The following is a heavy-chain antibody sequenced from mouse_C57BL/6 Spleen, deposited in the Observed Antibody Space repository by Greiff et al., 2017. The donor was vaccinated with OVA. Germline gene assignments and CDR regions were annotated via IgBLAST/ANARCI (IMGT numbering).Heavy chain of an antibody. J-gene: IGHJ2*01. V-gene: IGHV15-2*01. CDR1: DSEVFPIAY. CDR3: ARGGGSSFLTGFDY. Sequence: QVQLKESGSELRSPGSSVKLSCKDFDSEVFPIAYMSWVRQKPGHGFEWIGGILPSIGRTIYGEKFEDKATLDADTLSNTAYLELNSLTSEDSAIYYCARGGGSSFLTGFDYWGQGTTLTVSS. CDR2: ILPSIGRT. D-gene: IGHD1-1*01.